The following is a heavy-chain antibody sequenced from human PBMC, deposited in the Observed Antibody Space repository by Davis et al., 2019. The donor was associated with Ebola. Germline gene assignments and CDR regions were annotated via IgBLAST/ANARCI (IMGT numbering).Heavy chain of an antibody. CDR3: ARRAGFQYFYGMDV. Sequence: SETLSLTCTVSGGSIDSGGYYWSWIRQRPGKGLEWIGYIFYSGSTYYNPSLKSRVTISVDTSKNQFSLSLRSVTAADTAVYYCARRAGFQYFYGMDVWGKRTTVTVSS. CDR1: GGSIDSGGYY. D-gene: IGHD3-10*01. CDR2: IFYSGST. J-gene: IGHJ6*04. V-gene: IGHV4-31*03.